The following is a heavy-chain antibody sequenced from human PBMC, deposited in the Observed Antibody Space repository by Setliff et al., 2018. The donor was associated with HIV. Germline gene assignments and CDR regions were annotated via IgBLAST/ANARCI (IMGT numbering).Heavy chain of an antibody. CDR1: GFSISSDGFY. V-gene: IGHV4-31*03. D-gene: IGHD5-12*01. Sequence: SETLSLTCTLSGFSISSDGFYWNWIRQRPGKGLEWIGYIFGSGITYYNPSLRSRVTLSVDTSKSQFSLILSSVTAADTATYYCARHQSGYNFSPFDNWGLGSLVTVSS. J-gene: IGHJ4*02. CDR2: IFGSGIT. CDR3: ARHQSGYNFSPFDN.